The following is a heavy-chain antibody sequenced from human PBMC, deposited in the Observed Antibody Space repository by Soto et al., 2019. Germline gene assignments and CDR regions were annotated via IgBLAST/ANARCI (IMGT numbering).Heavy chain of an antibody. D-gene: IGHD3-10*02. V-gene: IGHV2-5*02. Sequence: QITLKESGPTLVKPTQTLTLTCTFSGLSLSTSGEAVGWIRQPPGKALEWLALIYWDDDKRYNPTLKTRLTIHKGTLQNPVVPSLNNLDPVDTATYYCAHYVSSSPAGWFDPWGQGILVTVSS. CDR1: GLSLSTSGEA. CDR3: AHYVSSSPAGWFDP. J-gene: IGHJ5*02. CDR2: IYWDDDK.